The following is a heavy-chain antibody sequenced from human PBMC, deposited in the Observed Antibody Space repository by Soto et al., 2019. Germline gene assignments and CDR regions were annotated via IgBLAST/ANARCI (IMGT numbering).Heavy chain of an antibody. D-gene: IGHD6-13*01. Sequence: SVKVSCKASGGTFSSYAISWVRQAPGQGLEWMGGIIPIFGTANYAQKFQGRVTITADEFTSTAYMELSSLRSEDTAVYYCARDIAAVEDPYYYYGMDVWGQGTTVTVSS. V-gene: IGHV1-69*13. J-gene: IGHJ6*02. CDR1: GGTFSSYA. CDR2: IIPIFGTA. CDR3: ARDIAAVEDPYYYYGMDV.